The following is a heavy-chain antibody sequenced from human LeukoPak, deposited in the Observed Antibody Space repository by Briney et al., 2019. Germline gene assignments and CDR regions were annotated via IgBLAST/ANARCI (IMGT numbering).Heavy chain of an antibody. CDR3: AKEFDWLPTSIDY. V-gene: IGHV3-23*01. J-gene: IGHJ4*02. Sequence: KSGGSLRLSCAASGFTFSSYAMSWVRQAPGKGLEWVSAISGSGGSTYYADSVKGRFTISRDNSKNTLYLQMNSLRAEDTAVYYCAKEFDWLPTSIDYWGQGTLVTVSS. D-gene: IGHD3-9*01. CDR1: GFTFSSYA. CDR2: ISGSGGST.